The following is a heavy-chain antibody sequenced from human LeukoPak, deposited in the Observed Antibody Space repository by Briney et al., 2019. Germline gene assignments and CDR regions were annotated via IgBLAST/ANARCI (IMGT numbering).Heavy chain of an antibody. D-gene: IGHD3-22*01. Sequence: TSETLSLTCTVSGVSISTSRYYWGWIRQPPGKGLEWIGNIYYTGPTYYNPSLKSRVTISVDTSKNQFSLKLSSVTAADTAVYYCARQSMIVVAFDIWGQGTMVTVSS. CDR2: IYYTGPT. CDR1: GVSISTSRYY. CDR3: ARQSMIVVAFDI. J-gene: IGHJ3*02. V-gene: IGHV4-39*07.